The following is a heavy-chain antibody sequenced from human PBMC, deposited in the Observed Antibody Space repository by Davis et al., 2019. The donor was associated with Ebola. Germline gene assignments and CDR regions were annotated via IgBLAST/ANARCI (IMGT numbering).Heavy chain of an antibody. CDR2: INPSAGYT. J-gene: IGHJ5*01. CDR1: GYTFTSYG. D-gene: IGHD3-16*01. V-gene: IGHV1-46*01. CDR3: ARANFYDYVWKDWFDS. Sequence: ASVKVSCKASGYTFTSYGISWVRQAPGQGLEWMGVINPSAGYTNYAQKFQGRVTITRDTSTSTVYMEVRRLRSDDTAVYYCARANFYDYVWKDWFDSWGQGTLVTVSS.